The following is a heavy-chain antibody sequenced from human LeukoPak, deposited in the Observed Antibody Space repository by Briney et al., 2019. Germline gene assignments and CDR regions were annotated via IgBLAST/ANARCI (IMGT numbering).Heavy chain of an antibody. CDR3: ARLSPYLGSGSSAFPDDF. Sequence: PSETLSLTCTVSGGPISSSRYYWGWIRQPPGKGLEWIGSIYYSGSTYYNPSLKSRVTISVDTSKNQFSLKLSSVTAADTAMCYCARLSPYLGSGSSAFPDDFWGQGTLVTVSS. J-gene: IGHJ4*02. D-gene: IGHD3-10*01. CDR1: GGPISSSRYY. V-gene: IGHV4-39*01. CDR2: IYYSGST.